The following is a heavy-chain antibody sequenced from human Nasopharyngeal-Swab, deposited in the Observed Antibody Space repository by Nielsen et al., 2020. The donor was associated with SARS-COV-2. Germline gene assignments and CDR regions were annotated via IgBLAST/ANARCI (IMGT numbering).Heavy chain of an antibody. CDR1: GFTFSRYT. CDR2: ISYDGSNK. V-gene: IGHV3-30-3*01. D-gene: IGHD3-22*01. CDR3: ASTPLDSSGYYYAFHY. Sequence: GGSLRLSCAASGFTFSRYTMHWVRQAPGKGLEWVAVISYDGSNKYYADSVKGRFTISRDISKNTLYLQMNSLRAEDTAVFYCASTPLDSSGYYYAFHYWGRGTLSPSPQ. J-gene: IGHJ4*02.